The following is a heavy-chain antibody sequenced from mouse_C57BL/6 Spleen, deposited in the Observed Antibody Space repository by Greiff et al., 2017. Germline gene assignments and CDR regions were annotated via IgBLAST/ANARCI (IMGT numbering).Heavy chain of an antibody. CDR3: SQFPYYDNDGGDLDY. J-gene: IGHJ4*01. CDR1: GFNIKDYY. V-gene: IGHV14-2*01. D-gene: IGHD2-4*01. Sequence: VQLQQSGAELVKPGASVKLSCTASGFNIKDYYMHWVKQRPEQGLEWIGWIDPEDGDTEYAPKFQGKATITADTSSNTAYLQLSSLTSEDTAVYDGSQFPYYDNDGGDLDYWGQGTAITVSS. CDR2: IDPEDGDT.